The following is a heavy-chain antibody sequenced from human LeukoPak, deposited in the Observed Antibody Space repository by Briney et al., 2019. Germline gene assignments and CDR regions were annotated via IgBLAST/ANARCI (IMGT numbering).Heavy chain of an antibody. D-gene: IGHD3-22*01. CDR3: ARDPRYDSSGY. J-gene: IGHJ4*02. CDR1: GFTVSSNH. Sequence: PGGSLRLSCAASGFTVSSNHMSWVRQAPGKGLEWVSVIYSGGSTYYADSVKGRFTISRDNSKNTLYLQMNSLRAEDTAVYYCARDPRYDSSGYWGQGTLVTVSS. V-gene: IGHV3-53*01. CDR2: IYSGGST.